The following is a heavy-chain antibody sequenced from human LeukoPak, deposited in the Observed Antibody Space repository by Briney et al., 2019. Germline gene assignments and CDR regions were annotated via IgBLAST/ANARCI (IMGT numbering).Heavy chain of an antibody. CDR3: AKGRSASSYSSIHY. V-gene: IGHV3-23*01. J-gene: IGHJ4*02. Sequence: GGSLRLSRAASGFTFNTSAMTWVRQAPGKGLEWVSVISGSGDSTYYADSVKGRFTISRDISKNTLYLQMNSLRAEDTAVYYCAKGRSASSYSSIHYWGQGSLVTVSS. CDR2: ISGSGDST. CDR1: GFTFNTSA. D-gene: IGHD2-2*01.